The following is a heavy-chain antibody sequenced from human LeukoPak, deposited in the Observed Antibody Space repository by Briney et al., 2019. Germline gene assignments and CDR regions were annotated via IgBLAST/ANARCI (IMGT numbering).Heavy chain of an antibody. Sequence: GGSLRLSCAASGFTFSAYWMNWVRQAPGKGLEWVANVNQDGSEKYYVDSVKGRFTISRDNAKNSLYLQMNSLRAEDTAVYYCASLNQYCSSTSCHNYNWFDPWGQGTLVTVSS. CDR2: VNQDGSEK. V-gene: IGHV3-7*01. CDR3: ASLNQYCSSTSCHNYNWFDP. CDR1: GFTFSAYW. D-gene: IGHD2-2*01. J-gene: IGHJ5*02.